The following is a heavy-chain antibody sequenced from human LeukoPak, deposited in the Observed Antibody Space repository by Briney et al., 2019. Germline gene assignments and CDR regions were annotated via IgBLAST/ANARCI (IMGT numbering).Heavy chain of an antibody. Sequence: SETLSLTCTVSGGSISSYYWSWIRQPPGKGLEWLGYIYYSGSTNYNPSLKSRVTISVDTSKNQFSLKLSSVTAADTAVYYCARGISGYDFADAFDIWGQGTMVTVSS. CDR3: ARGISGYDFADAFDI. CDR1: GGSISSYY. D-gene: IGHD5-12*01. CDR2: IYYSGST. J-gene: IGHJ3*02. V-gene: IGHV4-59*01.